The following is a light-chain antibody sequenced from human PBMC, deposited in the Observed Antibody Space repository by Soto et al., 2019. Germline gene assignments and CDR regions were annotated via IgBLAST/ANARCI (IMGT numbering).Light chain of an antibody. CDR2: DAS. CDR3: QQYDTWPPYT. Sequence: EVVMTQSPASLSASPGERVTLSCRDSQNIRSSLAWYQQRPGQAPRLLIYDASTRATGIPPRFSGGGSGTEFTVTISSLQSEDFAIYYCQQYDTWPPYTFGQGTKVDIK. V-gene: IGKV3-15*01. J-gene: IGKJ2*01. CDR1: QNIRSS.